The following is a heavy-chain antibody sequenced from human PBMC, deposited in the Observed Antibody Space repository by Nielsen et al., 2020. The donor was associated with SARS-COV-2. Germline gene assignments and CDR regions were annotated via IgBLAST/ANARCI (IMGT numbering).Heavy chain of an antibody. Sequence: SETLSLTCTVSGDSMSDSNYYWVWIRQPPGKGLEWIASIYYSGITYYNTSLKSRVTISIDTSKNHFSLWLNSVAAADTAVYYCARLNRRILTPLALASLRFDYWGQGSLVTVSS. CDR2: IYYSGIT. CDR1: GDSMSDSNYY. V-gene: IGHV4-39*02. J-gene: IGHJ4*02. D-gene: IGHD3-3*02. CDR3: ARLNRRILTPLALASLRFDY.